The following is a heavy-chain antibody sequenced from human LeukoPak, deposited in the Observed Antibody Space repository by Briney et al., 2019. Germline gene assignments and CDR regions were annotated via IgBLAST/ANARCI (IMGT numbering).Heavy chain of an antibody. CDR1: GGSISSGGYY. J-gene: IGHJ4*02. CDR2: IYYSGST. CDR3: ARGAIFGVVPSYYFDY. V-gene: IGHV4-31*03. Sequence: SGTLSLTCTVSGGSISSGGYYWSWIRQHPGKGLEWIGYIYYSGSTYYNPSLKSRVTISVDTSKNQFSLKLSSVTAADTAVYYCARGAIFGVVPSYYFDYWGQGTLVTVSS. D-gene: IGHD3-3*01.